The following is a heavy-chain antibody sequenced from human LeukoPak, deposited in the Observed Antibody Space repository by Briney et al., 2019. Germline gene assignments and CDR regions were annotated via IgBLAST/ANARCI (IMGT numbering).Heavy chain of an antibody. CDR3: ARERYFDWSGGWFDP. CDR1: GFTFSNYW. J-gene: IGHJ5*02. CDR2: IKEDGSEK. D-gene: IGHD3-9*01. V-gene: IGHV3-7*01. Sequence: GESLRLSCTASGFTFSNYWMSWVRQAPGKGLEWVAIIKEDGSEKYYVDSVKGRFTISRDNAKTSLYLQMNSLGVKDTAMYYCARERYFDWSGGWFDPWGQGTLVTVSS.